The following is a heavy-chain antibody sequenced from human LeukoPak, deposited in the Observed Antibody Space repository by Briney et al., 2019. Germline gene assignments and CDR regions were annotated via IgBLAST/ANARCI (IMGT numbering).Heavy chain of an antibody. D-gene: IGHD1-26*01. CDR1: GFTFSSYG. J-gene: IGHJ3*02. V-gene: IGHV3-30*18. Sequence: PGGSLRLSCAASGFTFSSYGMHWVRQAPDKGLEWVAVISYDGSNKYYVDSVKGRFTISRDNSKNTLYLQMNSLRAEDTAVYYCAKTPDGSQNAFDIWGQGTMVTVSS. CDR2: ISYDGSNK. CDR3: AKTPDGSQNAFDI.